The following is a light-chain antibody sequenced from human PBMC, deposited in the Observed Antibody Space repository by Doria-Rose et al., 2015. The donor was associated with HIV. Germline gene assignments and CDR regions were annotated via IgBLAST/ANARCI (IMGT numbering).Light chain of an antibody. CDR3: QQYYSYPRA. V-gene: IGKV1-8*01. J-gene: IGKJ5*01. CDR2: PAS. Sequence: TQSPSSFSASTGDRVTITCRASQGISSYLAWYQQKPGKAPNLLIYPASTLQSGVPSRFGGSGSGTDFTLTISCLQSEDFATYYCQQYYSYPRAFGQGTRLEIK. CDR1: QGISSY.